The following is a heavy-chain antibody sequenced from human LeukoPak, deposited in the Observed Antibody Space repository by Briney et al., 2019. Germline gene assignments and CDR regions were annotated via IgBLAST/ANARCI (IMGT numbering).Heavy chain of an antibody. CDR1: GFSFDDSA. V-gene: IGHV3-43*02. CDR3: AKVPVRRYGMDV. Sequence: GGSLRLSCAASGFSFDDSAMHWVRQAPGKGLEWVSLISGDGGSTFYAGSVKGRFTISRDNSENSLYLQMNSLRSEDTALYFCAKVPVRRYGMDVRGQGTTVTVSS. J-gene: IGHJ6*02. CDR2: ISGDGGST.